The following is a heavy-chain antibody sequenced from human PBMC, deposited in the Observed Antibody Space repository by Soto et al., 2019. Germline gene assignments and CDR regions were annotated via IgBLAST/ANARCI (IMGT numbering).Heavy chain of an antibody. V-gene: IGHV4-39*01. D-gene: IGHD6-19*01. Sequence: LLLTCAGSSEVMGGRVDYGGWSINPQGKGLECIGNIHYSGNTYYNPSLKSRVTISVDTSKNQFSLKLSSVTAADTAVYYCARHAVHSSGFTDYWGQGTLVTVSS. CDR3: ARHAVHSSGFTDY. CDR1: SEVMGGRVDY. CDR2: IHYSGNT. J-gene: IGHJ4*02.